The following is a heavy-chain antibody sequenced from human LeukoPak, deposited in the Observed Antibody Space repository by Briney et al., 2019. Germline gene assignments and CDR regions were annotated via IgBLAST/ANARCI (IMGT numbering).Heavy chain of an antibody. CDR3: ARERFGGPSDY. D-gene: IGHD3-10*01. Sequence: SETLSLTCTVSGGSISSGSYYWSWIRQPPGKGLEWIGYIYYSGSTNYNPSLKSRVTISVDTSKNQFSLKLNSVTAADTAVYYCARERFGGPSDYWGQGTLVTVSS. V-gene: IGHV4-61*01. CDR2: IYYSGST. J-gene: IGHJ4*02. CDR1: GGSISSGSYY.